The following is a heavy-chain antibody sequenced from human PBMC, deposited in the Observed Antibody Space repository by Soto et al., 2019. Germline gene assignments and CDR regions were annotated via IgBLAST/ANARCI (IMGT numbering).Heavy chain of an antibody. CDR1: GYTFTSYY. V-gene: IGHV1-46*03. D-gene: IGHD1-26*01. Sequence: QVQLVQSGAEVKKPGASVKVSCKASGYTFTSYYMHWVRQAPGQGLEWMGIINPSGGSTSYALKLQGRGTMTRDTSPSTVYMELSSLRSGDTAVYYCATPRAGPTTGAFDVWGQGTMVTVSS. CDR2: INPSGGST. J-gene: IGHJ3*01. CDR3: ATPRAGPTTGAFDV.